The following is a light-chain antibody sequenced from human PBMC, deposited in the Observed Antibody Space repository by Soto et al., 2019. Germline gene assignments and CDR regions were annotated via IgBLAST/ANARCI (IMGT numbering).Light chain of an antibody. Sequence: QSVLTQPASVSGSPGQSITISCTGTSSDVGGYNYVSWYQQHPGKAPKLMIYEVSNRPSGVSNRFSGSKSGNTASLTISGLLAEDEADYYCSSYTSRSLRVFGGGIKLTVL. CDR3: SSYTSRSLRV. CDR1: SSDVGGYNY. CDR2: EVS. V-gene: IGLV2-14*01. J-gene: IGLJ3*02.